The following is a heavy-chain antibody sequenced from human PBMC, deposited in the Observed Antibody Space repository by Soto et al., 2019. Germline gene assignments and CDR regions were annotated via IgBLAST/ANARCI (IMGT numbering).Heavy chain of an antibody. J-gene: IGHJ4*02. V-gene: IGHV3-33*01. Sequence: GGSLRLSCAASGFMFRSYAMHWVRQAPGKGLEWVAGIWYDGSTKYYGDSVKGRYSISRDNSKNMLDLQMNSLRAEDTAVYYCARVASSSSWHIPHFDQWGQGTLVTVS. CDR3: ARVASSSSWHIPHFDQ. CDR2: IWYDGSTK. D-gene: IGHD6-13*01. CDR1: GFMFRSYA.